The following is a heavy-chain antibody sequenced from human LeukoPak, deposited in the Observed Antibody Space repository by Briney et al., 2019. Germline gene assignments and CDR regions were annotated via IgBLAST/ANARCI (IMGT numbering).Heavy chain of an antibody. CDR2: IWYDGSNK. Sequence: GGSLRLSCAASGFTFSSYGMHWVRQAPGKGLEWVAFIWYDGSNKYYADSVKGRFTISRDNSKNTLYLQMNSLRAEDTAVYYCAKDSQLELRNYYYYYYMDVWGKGTTVTVSS. V-gene: IGHV3-30*02. CDR1: GFTFSSYG. J-gene: IGHJ6*03. D-gene: IGHD1-1*01. CDR3: AKDSQLELRNYYYYYYMDV.